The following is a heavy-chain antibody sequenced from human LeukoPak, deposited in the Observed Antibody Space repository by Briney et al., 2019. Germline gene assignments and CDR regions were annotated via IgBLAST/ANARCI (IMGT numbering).Heavy chain of an antibody. CDR1: GGSIISSSYY. D-gene: IGHD1-26*01. Sequence: SETLSLTCTVSGGSIISSSYYWGWIRQYPGKGLEWIVSIYYSGSTYYNPSLKSRVTISVDTSKNQFSLKLGSVTAADTAVYYCARYAVEYSGTYFDSWGQGSLVTVSS. J-gene: IGHJ4*02. V-gene: IGHV4-39*01. CDR2: IYYSGST. CDR3: ARYAVEYSGTYFDS.